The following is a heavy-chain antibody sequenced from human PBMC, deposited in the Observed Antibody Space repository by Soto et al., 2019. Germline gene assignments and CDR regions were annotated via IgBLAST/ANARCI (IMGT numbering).Heavy chain of an antibody. D-gene: IGHD5-12*01. Sequence: SVKVSCKASGGTFGSYAITWVRQAPGQGLEWLGRIIPIFGSANYAQKFQGRVTITADESTTTAYMELSSLRSDDTAVYYCAKDGGKGGYFGNWFDPWGQGTLVTVSS. V-gene: IGHV1-69*13. J-gene: IGHJ5*02. CDR2: IIPIFGSA. CDR1: GGTFGSYA. CDR3: AKDGGKGGYFGNWFDP.